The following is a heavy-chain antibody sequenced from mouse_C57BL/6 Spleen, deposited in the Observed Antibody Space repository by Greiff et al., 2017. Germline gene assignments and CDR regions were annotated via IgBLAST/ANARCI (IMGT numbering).Heavy chain of an antibody. D-gene: IGHD1-1*01. V-gene: IGHV1-55*01. Sequence: QVQLQQPGAELVKPGASVKMSCKASGYTFTSYWITWVKQRPGQGLEWIGDIYPGSGSTNYNEKFKSKATLTVDTSSSTAYMQLSSLTSEDSAVYYCARSRFRDYYGSSYDYAMDYWGQGTSVTVSS. CDR3: ARSRFRDYYGSSYDYAMDY. J-gene: IGHJ4*01. CDR2: IYPGSGST. CDR1: GYTFTSYW.